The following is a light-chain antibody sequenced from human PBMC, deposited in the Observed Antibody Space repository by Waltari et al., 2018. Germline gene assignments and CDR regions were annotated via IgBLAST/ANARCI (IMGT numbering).Light chain of an antibody. CDR1: QRLSSY. CDR2: KTS. J-gene: IGKJ3*01. CDR3: QQYNSYPFT. Sequence: DIQMTQSPSTLSASVGDRVTIICRASQRLSSYLAWYQQKPGKAPKLLIYKTSSLETGVPSSFSGTGSWTEFTLTISSLQPDDIATYYCQQYNSYPFTFGPGTKVDIK. V-gene: IGKV1-5*03.